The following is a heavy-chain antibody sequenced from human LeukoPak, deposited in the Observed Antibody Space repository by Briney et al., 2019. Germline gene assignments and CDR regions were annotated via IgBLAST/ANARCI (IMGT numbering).Heavy chain of an antibody. CDR2: IYYSGST. Sequence: PSETLSLTCTVSGGSISSYYWSWIRQPPGKGLEWIGYIYYSGSTNYNPSLKSRVTISVDTSKNQFSLKLSSVTAADTAVHYCARHGGRLLRHAFDIWGQGTMVTVSS. V-gene: IGHV4-59*08. CDR3: ARHGGRLLRHAFDI. D-gene: IGHD2-21*01. CDR1: GGSISSYY. J-gene: IGHJ3*02.